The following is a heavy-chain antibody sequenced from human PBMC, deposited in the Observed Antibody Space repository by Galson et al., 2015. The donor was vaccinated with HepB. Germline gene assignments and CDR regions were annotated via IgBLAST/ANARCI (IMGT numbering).Heavy chain of an antibody. CDR3: AKDNYYDSTQVLGAFDI. V-gene: IGHV3-30*18. Sequence: SLRLSCAASGFTFSSYGMHWVRQAPGRGLEWVAVISYDGSNKYYADSVKGRFTISRDNSKNTLYLQMNSLRAEDTAVYYCAKDNYYDSTQVLGAFDIWGQGTMVTVSS. J-gene: IGHJ3*02. D-gene: IGHD3-22*01. CDR2: ISYDGSNK. CDR1: GFTFSSYG.